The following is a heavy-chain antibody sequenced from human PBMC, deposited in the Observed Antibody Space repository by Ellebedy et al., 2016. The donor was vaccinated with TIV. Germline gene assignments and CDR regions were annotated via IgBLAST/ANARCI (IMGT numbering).Heavy chain of an antibody. CDR1: GGTFSSYA. CDR2: ISAYNGNT. D-gene: IGHD2-8*01. Sequence: ASVKVSCXASGGTFSSYAISWVRQAPGQGLEWMGWISAYNGNTNYAQKLQGRVTMTTDTSTSTAYMELRSLRSDDTAVYYCARGAWYCTNGVCPDYWGQGTLVTVSS. J-gene: IGHJ4*02. V-gene: IGHV1-18*01. CDR3: ARGAWYCTNGVCPDY.